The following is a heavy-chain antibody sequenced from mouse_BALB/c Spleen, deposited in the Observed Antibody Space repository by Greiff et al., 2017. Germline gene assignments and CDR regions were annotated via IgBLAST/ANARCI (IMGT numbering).Heavy chain of an antibody. J-gene: IGHJ1*01. CDR2: IWSGGST. CDR1: GFSLTSYG. Sequence: QVQLQQSGPGLVQPSQSLSITCTVSGFSLTSYGVHWVRQSPGKGLEWLGVIWSGGSTDYNAAFISRLSISKDNSKSQVFFKMNSLQADDTAIYYCARNSFYYYGSSGYWYFDVWGAGTTVTVSS. V-gene: IGHV2-4-1*01. D-gene: IGHD1-1*01. CDR3: ARNSFYYYGSSGYWYFDV.